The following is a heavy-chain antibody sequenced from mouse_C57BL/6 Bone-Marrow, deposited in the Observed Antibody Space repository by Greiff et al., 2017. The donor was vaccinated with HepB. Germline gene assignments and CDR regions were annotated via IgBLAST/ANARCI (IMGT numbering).Heavy chain of an antibody. J-gene: IGHJ2*01. CDR1: GYTFTSYW. V-gene: IGHV1-50*01. CDR3: ARSHLCFDY. CDR2: IDPSDSYT. Sequence: VQLQQPGAELVKPGASVKLSCKASGYTFTSYWMQWVKQRPGQGLEWIGEIDPSDSYTNYNQKFKGKATLTVATFSSTAYMQLSSLTSEDSAVYYCARSHLCFDYWGQGTTLTVSS.